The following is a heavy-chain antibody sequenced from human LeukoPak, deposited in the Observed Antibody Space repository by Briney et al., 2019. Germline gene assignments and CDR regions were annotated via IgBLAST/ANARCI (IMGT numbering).Heavy chain of an antibody. J-gene: IGHJ4*02. V-gene: IGHV3-74*01. Sequence: PGGSLRLSCAASGFSFSSYWMHWVRQAPGKGLVWVSRLNTDGSSTNYADSVKGRFTISRDNSKNTLYLQMNSLRDDDAGVYYCAKRMGYDFGHFDYWGQGALVTVSS. D-gene: IGHD2/OR15-2a*01. CDR1: GFSFSSYW. CDR3: AKRMGYDFGHFDY. CDR2: LNTDGSST.